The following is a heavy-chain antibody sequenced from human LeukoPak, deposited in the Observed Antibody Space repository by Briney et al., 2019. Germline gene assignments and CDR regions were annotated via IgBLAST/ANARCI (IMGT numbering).Heavy chain of an antibody. Sequence: ASVKVSCKASGFPFTRNYLHWVRQAPGQGLEWMGIINPSGGSTSYAQKFQGRVTMTSDTSTSTVYMELSSLRSEDTAVYYCARDQDYGSGSYFFDYWGQGSLVTVSS. CDR3: ARDQDYGSGSYFFDY. CDR1: GFPFTRNY. CDR2: INPSGGST. D-gene: IGHD3-10*01. V-gene: IGHV1-46*01. J-gene: IGHJ4*02.